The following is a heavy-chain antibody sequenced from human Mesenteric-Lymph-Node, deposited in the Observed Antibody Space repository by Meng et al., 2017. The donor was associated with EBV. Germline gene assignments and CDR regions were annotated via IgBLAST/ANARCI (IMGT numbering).Heavy chain of an antibody. D-gene: IGHD6-6*01. CDR1: GFTFSSYW. V-gene: IGHV3-74*01. CDR3: ATGIAALVY. CDR2: INSDGSSI. Sequence: EVQLVESXXGLVQXGGSLRLSCAASGFTFSSYWMHWVRQAPGKGLVWVSRINSDGSSITYADSVKGRFTISRDNAKNTLYLQVNSLRAEDTAVYYCATGIAALVYWGRGTMVTVSS. J-gene: IGHJ4*02.